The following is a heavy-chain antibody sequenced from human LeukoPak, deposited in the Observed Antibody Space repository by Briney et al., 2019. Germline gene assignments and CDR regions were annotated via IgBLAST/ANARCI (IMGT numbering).Heavy chain of an antibody. D-gene: IGHD6-19*01. Sequence: APVKVSCKASGYSFTNFDINWVRQATGQGLEWMGWMNPNSGNKGYAQKFQGRVSMTMNTSITTAYMELNSLRSEDTAVYYCARGPQWRGDYYYMDVWGRGTTVTVSS. CDR3: ARGPQWRGDYYYMDV. CDR2: MNPNSGNK. V-gene: IGHV1-8*01. CDR1: GYSFTNFD. J-gene: IGHJ6*03.